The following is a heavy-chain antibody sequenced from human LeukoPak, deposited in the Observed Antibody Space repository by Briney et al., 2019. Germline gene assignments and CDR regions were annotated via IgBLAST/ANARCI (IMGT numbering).Heavy chain of an antibody. CDR2: IRYDGSNK. CDR3: ANDITVTTDPFDY. Sequence: GGSLRLSCAASGFTFSSYGMHWVRQAPGKGLEWVAFIRYDGSNKYYADSVKGRFTISRDKSKNTLYLQMNRLRAAETAVYYCANDITVTTDPFDYWGQGTLVTVSS. J-gene: IGHJ4*02. CDR1: GFTFSSYG. D-gene: IGHD4-11*01. V-gene: IGHV3-30*02.